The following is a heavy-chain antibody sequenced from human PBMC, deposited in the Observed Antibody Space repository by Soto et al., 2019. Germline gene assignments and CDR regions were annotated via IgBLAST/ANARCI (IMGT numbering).Heavy chain of an antibody. CDR2: INHSGST. D-gene: IGHD3-3*01. J-gene: IGHJ4*02. Sequence: SETLSLTCAVYGGSFSGYYSSWIRQPPGKGLEWIGEINHSGSTNYNPSLKSRVTISVDTSKNQFSLKLSSVTAADTAVYYCPRGWRQVDYWGQGTLVTVS. CDR3: PRGWRQVDY. V-gene: IGHV4-34*01. CDR1: GGSFSGYY.